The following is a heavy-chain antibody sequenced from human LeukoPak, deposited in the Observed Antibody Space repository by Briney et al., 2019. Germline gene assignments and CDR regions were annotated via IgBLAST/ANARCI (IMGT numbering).Heavy chain of an antibody. D-gene: IGHD3-22*01. V-gene: IGHV4-59*01. J-gene: IGHJ6*03. CDR3: ARNKFTDYYDSSYPQSYMDV. CDR1: GGSISSYY. Sequence: PSETLSLTCTVSGGSISSYYWSWIRQPPGKGLEWIGYIYYSGSTNYNPSLKSRVTISVDTSKNQFSLKLSSVTAADTAVYYCARNKFTDYYDSSYPQSYMDVWGKGTTVTVSS. CDR2: IYYSGST.